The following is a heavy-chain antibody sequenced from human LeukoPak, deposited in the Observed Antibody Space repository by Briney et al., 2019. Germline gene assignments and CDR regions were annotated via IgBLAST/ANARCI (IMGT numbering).Heavy chain of an antibody. CDR1: AYTFTGYY. CDR2: INPGGGST. D-gene: IGHD6-13*01. V-gene: IGHV1-46*01. Sequence: ASVKVSCKASAYTFTGYYMHWVRQAPGQGLEWMGIINPGGGSTSYAQKFQGRVTMTRDMSTSTVYMELSSLRSEDTAVYYCATNIAAAGTPLDYWGQGTLVTVSS. CDR3: ATNIAAAGTPLDY. J-gene: IGHJ4*02.